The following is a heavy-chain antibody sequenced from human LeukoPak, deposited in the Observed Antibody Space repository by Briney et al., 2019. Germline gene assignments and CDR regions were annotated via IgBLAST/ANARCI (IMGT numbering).Heavy chain of an antibody. CDR1: GYTFTVYY. CDR3: ARDYGPYPGCSWFDP. Sequence: GASVTVSCTASGYTFTVYYIHWVRQAPGQGLEWMGRINCNGGGTSYAQKFQGRVTMTRDTSISTAYMELDRLTSDDTAVYYCARDYGPYPGCSWFDPWGQGTLVTVSS. J-gene: IGHJ5*02. V-gene: IGHV1-2*06. CDR2: INCNGGGT. D-gene: IGHD2-21*01.